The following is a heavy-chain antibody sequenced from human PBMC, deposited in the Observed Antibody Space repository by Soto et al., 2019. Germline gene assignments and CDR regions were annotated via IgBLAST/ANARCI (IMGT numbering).Heavy chain of an antibody. V-gene: IGHV1-69*13. J-gene: IGHJ5*02. CDR2: IIPIFGTA. D-gene: IGHD1-1*01. Sequence: SVKVSCKASGGTFSSYAISWVRQAPGQGLEWMGGIIPIFGTANYAQKFQGRVTITADESTSTAYMELSSLRSEDTAVYYCARVERRIPWFDPWGQGTMVTVYS. CDR3: ARVERRIPWFDP. CDR1: GGTFSSYA.